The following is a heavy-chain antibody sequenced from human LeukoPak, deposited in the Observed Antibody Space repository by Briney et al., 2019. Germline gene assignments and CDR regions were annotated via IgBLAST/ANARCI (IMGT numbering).Heavy chain of an antibody. J-gene: IGHJ4*02. CDR1: GFTVTSNY. CDR2: IYSGGTT. CDR3: ASKLTSGY. Sequence: GGSLRLSWVVSGFTVTSNYMSWVRQAPGKGLEWVSVIYSGGTTNYADSVKGRFTVYRDNSKNTLYLQMNSLRAEDTAVYYCASKLTSGYWGQGTLVTVPS. D-gene: IGHD4-17*01. V-gene: IGHV3-66*01.